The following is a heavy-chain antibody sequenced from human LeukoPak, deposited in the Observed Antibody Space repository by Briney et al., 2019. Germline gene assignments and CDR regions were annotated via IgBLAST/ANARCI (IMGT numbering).Heavy chain of an antibody. J-gene: IGHJ6*02. D-gene: IGHD1-26*01. V-gene: IGHV3-9*01. CDR1: GFTFKDYG. CDR3: AKHMRATNTYSFFGLDV. Sequence: GGSLRLSCAATGFTFKDYGMHWVRQPPGKGLEWVSSINWNGGGTGYADSVKGRFTISRDNAKNSLYLQLSSLRPEDTALYYCAKHMRATNTYSFFGLDVWGQGTTVTVSS. CDR2: INWNGGGT.